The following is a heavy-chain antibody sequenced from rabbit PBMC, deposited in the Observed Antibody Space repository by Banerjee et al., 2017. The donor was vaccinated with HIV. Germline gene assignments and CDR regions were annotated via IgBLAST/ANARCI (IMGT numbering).Heavy chain of an antibody. CDR1: GFSFSSSYY. V-gene: IGHV1S40*01. D-gene: IGHD4-1*01. Sequence: QSLEESGGDLVKPGASLTLTCTASGFSFSSSYYMCWVRQAPGKGLEWIGCIYTGSSGSTYYASWAKGRFTISKTSSTTVTLQMTSLTAADTATYFCARAPGYYSSGWDHLWGQGTLVTDS. J-gene: IGHJ4*01. CDR2: IYTGSSGST. CDR3: ARAPGYYSSGWDHL.